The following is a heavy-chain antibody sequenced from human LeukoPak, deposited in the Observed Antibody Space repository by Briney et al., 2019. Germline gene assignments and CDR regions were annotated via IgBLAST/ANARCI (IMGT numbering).Heavy chain of an antibody. CDR2: IKQDGSEK. V-gene: IGHV3-7*03. Sequence: PGGSLRLSCAASGFTFSSYWMSWVRQAPGKGLEWVANIKQDGSEKYYVDSVKGRFTISRDNSKDTPYLQMNSLRAEDTAVYYCARDYGAYYDSSGYPLSDYGMDVWGQGTTVTVSS. J-gene: IGHJ6*02. CDR1: GFTFSSYW. D-gene: IGHD3-22*01. CDR3: ARDYGAYYDSSGYPLSDYGMDV.